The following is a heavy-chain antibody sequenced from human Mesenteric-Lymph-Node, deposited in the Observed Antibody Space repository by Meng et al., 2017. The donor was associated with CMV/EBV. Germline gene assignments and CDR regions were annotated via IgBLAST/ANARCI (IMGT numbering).Heavy chain of an antibody. J-gene: IGHJ4*02. CDR2: IYSGGST. V-gene: IGHV3-53*01. Sequence: ETLSLTCTASGFTVSSNYMSWVRQAPGKGLEWVSVIYSGGSTYYADSVKGRFTISRDNSKNTLYLQMNSLRAEDTAVYYCARGYSNPFDYWGQGTLVTVSS. CDR3: ARGYSNPFDY. CDR1: GFTVSSNY. D-gene: IGHD4-11*01.